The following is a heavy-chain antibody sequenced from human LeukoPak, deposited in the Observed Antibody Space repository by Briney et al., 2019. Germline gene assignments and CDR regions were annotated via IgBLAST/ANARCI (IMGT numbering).Heavy chain of an antibody. CDR2: VSYDGSDK. V-gene: IGHV3-30*18. D-gene: IGHD6-13*01. CDR1: GFTFSSYG. J-gene: IGHJ4*02. Sequence: PGWCLRLSCAASGFTFSSYGMHWVRPAPGKGLAWVAIVSYDGSDKYYADYVKGRFTISRDNSKNTLYPQMNSLRTEDTAVYYCAKDRGSSWYLYYFDDWGQGTLVTVSS. CDR3: AKDRGSSWYLYYFDD.